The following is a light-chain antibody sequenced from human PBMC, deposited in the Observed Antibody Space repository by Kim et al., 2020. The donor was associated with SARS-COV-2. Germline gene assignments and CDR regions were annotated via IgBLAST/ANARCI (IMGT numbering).Light chain of an antibody. V-gene: IGKV1-39*01. CDR1: QSMSSY. J-gene: IGKJ2*01. CDR3: QQSYSTPHT. Sequence: SAAVGDRVTIACRASQSMSSYLNWYQQKPGKAPKLLIYTASSLQSGVTSRFSGSGSGTDFTLTISSLQPEDFATYYCQQSYSTPHTFGQGTKLEI. CDR2: TAS.